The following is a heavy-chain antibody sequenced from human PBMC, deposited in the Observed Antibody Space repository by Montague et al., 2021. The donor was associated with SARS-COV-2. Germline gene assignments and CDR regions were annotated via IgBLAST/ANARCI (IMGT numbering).Heavy chain of an antibody. D-gene: IGHD2-2*02. J-gene: IGHJ6*03. CDR2: INHSGSA. V-gene: IGHV4-34*01. CDR1: GGSFSGYY. Sequence: SETLSLTCAVYGGSFSGYYWNWIRQPPGKGLEWIGEINHSGSANYNPSLKSRLTISADMSKNQFSLKLTPVAAADTAVYYCARLGDGVVPAPILGVGPYYSYYYMDVWGRGTTVTVSS. CDR3: ARLGDGVVPAPILGVGPYYSYYYMDV.